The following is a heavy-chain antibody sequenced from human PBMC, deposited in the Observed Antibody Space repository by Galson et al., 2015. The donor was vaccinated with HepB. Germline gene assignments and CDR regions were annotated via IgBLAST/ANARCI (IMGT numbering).Heavy chain of an antibody. V-gene: IGHV3-48*01. CDR3: ARDFVHSSSWYPPGTFDI. J-gene: IGHJ3*02. D-gene: IGHD6-13*01. CDR1: GFTFSSYS. CDR2: ISSSSSTI. Sequence: SLRLSCAASGFTFSSYSMNWVRQAPGKGLEWVSYISSSSSTIYYADSVKGRFTISRDNAKNSLYLQMNSLRAEDTAVYYCARDFVHSSSWYPPGTFDIWGQGTMVTVSS.